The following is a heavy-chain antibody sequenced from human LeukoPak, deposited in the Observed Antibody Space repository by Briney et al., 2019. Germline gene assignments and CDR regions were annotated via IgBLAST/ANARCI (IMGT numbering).Heavy chain of an antibody. CDR3: ATDRGSSPFDY. J-gene: IGHJ4*02. CDR2: IWSDGSTK. V-gene: IGHV3-33*01. D-gene: IGHD6-6*01. Sequence: PGRSLRLSCAASGFTFSNYGMHWVRQTPGKGLEWVAVIWSDGSTKKYADSVKGRFTISRDNSQNTLYLQMNSLRAEDTAVHYCATDRGSSPFDYWGQGTLVTVSS. CDR1: GFTFSNYG.